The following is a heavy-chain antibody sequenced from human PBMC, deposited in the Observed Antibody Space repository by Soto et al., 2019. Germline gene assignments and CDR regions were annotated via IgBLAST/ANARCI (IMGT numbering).Heavy chain of an antibody. CDR1: GYTFTSYG. D-gene: IGHD4-17*01. V-gene: IGHV1-18*01. CDR3: ARDDLLDYGGNPEFDY. Sequence: QVQLVQSGAEVKKPGASVKVSCKASGYTFTSYGISWVRQAPGQGLEWMGWISAYNGNTNYAQKLQGRVTMTTDTPTSTAYMELRRLRSDDTAVYYCARDDLLDYGGNPEFDYWGQGTLVTVSS. CDR2: ISAYNGNT. J-gene: IGHJ4*02.